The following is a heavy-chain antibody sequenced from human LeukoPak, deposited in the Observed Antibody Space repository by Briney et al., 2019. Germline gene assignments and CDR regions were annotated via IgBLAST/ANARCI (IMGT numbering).Heavy chain of an antibody. J-gene: IGHJ5*02. CDR2: IEANSHYI. Sequence: GGSLRLSCEGFGFIFSNYAMHWVRQAPGKGLESVSAIEANSHYIYYSDSVTDRFTLSRDNARNSLYLQMNGMRVEGTAVYYCVRASRASSTTLLRQNHFDPWGRGTLVT. D-gene: IGHD2/OR15-2a*01. CDR3: VRASRASSTTLLRQNHFDP. CDR1: GFIFSNYA. V-gene: IGHV3-21*01.